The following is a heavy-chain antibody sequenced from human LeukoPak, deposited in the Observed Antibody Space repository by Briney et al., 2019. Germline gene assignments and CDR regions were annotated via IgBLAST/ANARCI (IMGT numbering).Heavy chain of an antibody. V-gene: IGHV4-59*12. CDR2: IYYSGST. CDR1: GGSISSYY. J-gene: IGHJ4*02. D-gene: IGHD3-22*01. CDR3: ARFVNYYVSY. Sequence: PSETLSLTCTVSGGSISSYYWSWIRQPPGKGLEWIGYIYYSGSTNYNPSLKSRVTISVDTSKNQFSLKLSSVTAADTAVYYCARFVNYYVSYWGQGTLVTVSS.